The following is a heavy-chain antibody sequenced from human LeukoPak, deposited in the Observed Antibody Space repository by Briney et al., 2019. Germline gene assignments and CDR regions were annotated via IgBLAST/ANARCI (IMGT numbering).Heavy chain of an antibody. V-gene: IGHV3-30*01. CDR2: ISNVETNT. Sequence: PGRSLRLSCAASGFTFSNCAMHWVRQAPGKGLEWVAVISNVETNTYYADSVKGRFTISRDNSKNTLYLQLNSLRAEDTSVYYCARDSTYYYASGSSGPHYFDYWGQGTLVTVSS. D-gene: IGHD3-10*01. CDR1: GFTFSNCA. CDR3: ARDSTYYYASGSSGPHYFDY. J-gene: IGHJ4*02.